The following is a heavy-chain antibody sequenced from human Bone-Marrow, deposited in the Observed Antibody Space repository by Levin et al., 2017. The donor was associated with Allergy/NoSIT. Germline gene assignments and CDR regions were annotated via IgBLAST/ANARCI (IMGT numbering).Heavy chain of an antibody. D-gene: IGHD3-10*01. CDR3: ARLGRTVMVWDDFLDP. CDR2: INVYNGNT. J-gene: IGHJ5*02. V-gene: IGHV1-18*01. CDR1: GYTFGNHG. Sequence: ASVKVSCKASGYTFGNHGISWVRQAPGQGLEWMGWINVYNGNTLYAQNLQGRLTMTADTSTSTAYMELRSLTSDDTAVYYCARLGRTVMVWDDFLDPWGQGTLVTVSS.